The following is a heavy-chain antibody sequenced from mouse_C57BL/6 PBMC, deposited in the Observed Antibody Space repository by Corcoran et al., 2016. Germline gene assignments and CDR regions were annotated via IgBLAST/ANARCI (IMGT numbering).Heavy chain of an antibody. CDR1: CDAFRSYC. J-gene: IGHJ3*01. V-gene: IGHV1-80*01. D-gene: IGHD1-1*01. Sequence: QVQLQQSGPELVKPGASQISCIASCDAFRSYCITSVKRRPGKGLEWLGPIYPGDGDTNYNGKFKGKATLTADKSSSTAYMQLSSLTSEDSAVYFCARPLRSSQGVAYGGQGTLVTVS. CDR2: IYPGDGDT. CDR3: ARPLRSSQGVAY.